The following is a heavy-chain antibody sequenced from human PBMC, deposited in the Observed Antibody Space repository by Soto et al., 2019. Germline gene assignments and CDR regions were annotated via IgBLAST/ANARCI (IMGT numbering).Heavy chain of an antibody. CDR1: GGTFSSYT. J-gene: IGHJ6*03. Sequence: ASVKVSCKASGGTFSSYTISWVRQAPGQGLEWMGRIIPILGIANYAQKFQGRVTITADKSTSTAYMELSSLRSEDTAVYYCARDRPLGYCTNGVCHYYYYMDVWGKGTTVTVSS. CDR3: ARDRPLGYCTNGVCHYYYYMDV. CDR2: IIPILGIA. D-gene: IGHD2-8*01. V-gene: IGHV1-69*04.